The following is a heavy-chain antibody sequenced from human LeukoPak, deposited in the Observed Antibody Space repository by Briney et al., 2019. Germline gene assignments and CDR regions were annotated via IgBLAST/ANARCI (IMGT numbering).Heavy chain of an antibody. CDR3: VRDFVGPDDL. J-gene: IGHJ5*02. Sequence: PGGSLRLSCGDSGFTLSKYWMHWVRQVPGKGLTWVSRINRDGSRIDHAGSVKGRFTISRDSAKNTLYLQMNSLRPEDTAVYYCVRDFVGPDDLWGQGTLVTVSS. V-gene: IGHV3-74*01. D-gene: IGHD1-26*01. CDR2: INRDGSRI. CDR1: GFTLSKYW.